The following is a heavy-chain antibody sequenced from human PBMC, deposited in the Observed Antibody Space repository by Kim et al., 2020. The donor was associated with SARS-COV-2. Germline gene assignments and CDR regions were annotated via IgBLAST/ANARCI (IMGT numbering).Heavy chain of an antibody. D-gene: IGHD3-16*01. J-gene: IGHJ4*02. CDR2: IKEDASDE. V-gene: IGHV3-7*01. CDR3: AKGWGFDN. CDR1: GFTFSTHY. Sequence: GGSLRLSCEAYGFTFSTHYMSWVRQAPGNGLEWVANIKEDASDESYADTVKGRFTISRDNARNSLYIQMNNLRVEDTAVYYCAKGWGFDNWGPGTLVTVS.